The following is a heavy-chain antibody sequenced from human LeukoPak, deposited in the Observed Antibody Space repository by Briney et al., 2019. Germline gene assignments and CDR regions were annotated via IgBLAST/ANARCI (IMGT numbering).Heavy chain of an antibody. V-gene: IGHV3-7*01. Sequence: PGGSLRLSCSASGFTFSEYDMNWFRQAPGKGLEWVANIKQDESEKYYVDSVKGRFTISRDNAKNSLYLQMNSLRAEDTAVYYCARVSDGATLDYWGQGTLVTVSS. CDR1: GFTFSEYD. CDR3: ARVSDGATLDY. J-gene: IGHJ4*02. D-gene: IGHD1-26*01. CDR2: IKQDESEK.